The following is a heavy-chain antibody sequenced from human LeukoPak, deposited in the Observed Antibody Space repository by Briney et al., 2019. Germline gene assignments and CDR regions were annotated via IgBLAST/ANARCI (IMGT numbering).Heavy chain of an antibody. CDR1: GFTLSNHW. V-gene: IGHV3-74*01. Sequence: GGSLRLSCAASGFTLSNHWTHWVRQAPGKGLVWLSRINGDGSSTTYADSVQGRFTISRDNAKNTLYLQMSGLRAEDTALYYCARGGTFSYNAMDVWGQGTTVTVSS. CDR2: INGDGSST. CDR3: ARGGTFSYNAMDV. J-gene: IGHJ6*02. D-gene: IGHD3-16*01.